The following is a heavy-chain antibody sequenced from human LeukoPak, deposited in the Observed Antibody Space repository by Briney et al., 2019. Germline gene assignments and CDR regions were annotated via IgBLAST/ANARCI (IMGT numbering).Heavy chain of an antibody. CDR2: IYTSGST. V-gene: IGHV4-4*07. D-gene: IGHD2-21*02. CDR3: ARDYCGGDCSGRFDP. CDR1: GGSISSNY. J-gene: IGHJ5*02. Sequence: PSETLSLTCTVSGGSISSNYWSWIRQPAGKGLEWVGRIYTSGSTNYNPSLKSRVTMSVDTSKNQFSLKLSSVTAADTAVYYCARDYCGGDCSGRFDPWGQGTLVTVSS.